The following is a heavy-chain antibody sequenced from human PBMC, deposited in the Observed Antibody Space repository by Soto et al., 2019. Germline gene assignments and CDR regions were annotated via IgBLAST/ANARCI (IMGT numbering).Heavy chain of an antibody. CDR2: IWYDGSNK. J-gene: IGHJ6*02. CDR3: ARVVEQQLVADYYYGMDV. D-gene: IGHD6-13*01. CDR1: GFTFSSYG. V-gene: IGHV3-33*01. Sequence: GGSLRLSCAASGFTFSSYGMHWVRQAPGKGLEWVAVIWYDGSNKYYADSVKGRFTISRDNSKNTLYLQMNSLRAEDTAVYYCARVVEQQLVADYYYGMDVWGQGTTVTVSS.